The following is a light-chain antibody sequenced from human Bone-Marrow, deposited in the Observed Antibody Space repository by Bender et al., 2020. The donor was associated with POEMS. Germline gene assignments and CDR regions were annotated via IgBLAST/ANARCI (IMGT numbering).Light chain of an antibody. J-gene: IGLJ3*02. V-gene: IGLV2-23*02. CDR3: CSWSDTYT. Sequence: QSALTQPASVSGSPGQSITISCTGASSDVGAYNLVSWYQQHPGKAPQLMIYGVNARPSGVSNRFSGSKSGDTASLTISGLQAEDEADYYCCSWSDTYTFGGGTKLTVL. CDR2: GVN. CDR1: SSDVGAYNL.